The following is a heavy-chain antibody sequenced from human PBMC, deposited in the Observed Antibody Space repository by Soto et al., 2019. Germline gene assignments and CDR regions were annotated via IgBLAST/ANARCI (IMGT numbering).Heavy chain of an antibody. CDR1: GLTFSSYA. Sequence: GGSMRLSCAASGLTFSSYAMSWARQAPGKGLEWVSAISGSGGSTYYADSVKGRFTISRDNSKNTLYLQMNSLRAEDTAVYYCAKVLVGSHDILTGYENDAFDIWGQGTMVTVSS. CDR3: AKVLVGSHDILTGYENDAFDI. CDR2: ISGSGGST. J-gene: IGHJ3*02. D-gene: IGHD3-9*01. V-gene: IGHV3-23*01.